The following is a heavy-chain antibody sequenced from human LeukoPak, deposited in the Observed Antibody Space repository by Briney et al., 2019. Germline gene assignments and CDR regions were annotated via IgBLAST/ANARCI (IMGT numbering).Heavy chain of an antibody. J-gene: IGHJ5*02. CDR3: ARDGGISLDGTSWFDP. D-gene: IGHD6-19*01. Sequence: PGGSLRLSCAASGFTFSRYGLHWVRQAPGKGLEWVALISYDGINKYYADSVKGRFTISRDTSKNTLYLQMNSLRAEDTAVYYCARDGGISLDGTSWFDPWGQGTLVTVSS. V-gene: IGHV3-30*04. CDR1: GFTFSRYG. CDR2: ISYDGINK.